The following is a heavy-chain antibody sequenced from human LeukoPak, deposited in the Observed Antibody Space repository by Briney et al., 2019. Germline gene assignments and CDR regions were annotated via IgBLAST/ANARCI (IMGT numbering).Heavy chain of an antibody. J-gene: IGHJ4*02. CDR3: AKDRGKQLAYFDY. D-gene: IGHD6-13*01. Sequence: GGSLRLSCAASGFTFSSYAMSWVRQAPGKGLEWVSAISGSGGSTYYADSVKGRFTISRDNSKNTLYLQMNSLRAEDTAVHYCAKDRGKQLAYFDYWGQGTLVTVSS. CDR2: ISGSGGST. V-gene: IGHV3-23*01. CDR1: GFTFSSYA.